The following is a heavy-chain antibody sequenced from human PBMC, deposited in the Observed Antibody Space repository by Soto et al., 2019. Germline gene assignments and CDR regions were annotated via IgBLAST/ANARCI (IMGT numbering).Heavy chain of an antibody. J-gene: IGHJ4*02. V-gene: IGHV1-69*10. D-gene: IGHD2-15*01. CDR1: GGTLSRYT. Sequence: GAPVKVSCKASGGTLSRYTFSWVRQAPGQGLEWMGGVIPNLGVTNYAKKFQGRFTIVVDTSTSTAYMELNSLRYEDTAVYYCARDKGYCSDTSCPDFDYWGQGTLVTVSS. CDR2: VIPNLGVT. CDR3: ARDKGYCSDTSCPDFDY.